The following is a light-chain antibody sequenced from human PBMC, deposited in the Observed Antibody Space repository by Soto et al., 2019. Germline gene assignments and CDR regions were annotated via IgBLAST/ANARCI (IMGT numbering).Light chain of an antibody. Sequence: IVLTQSPGTLSLPPGERATLSCRASQSVDSNYLAWYQQRPGQAPRLLIHGASSRATGIPVRFSGSGSGTDFTLTISRLGPEDFAVYYCQHYGFVWYTFGQGTNLEIK. CDR3: QHYGFVWYT. V-gene: IGKV3-20*01. CDR2: GAS. CDR1: QSVDSNY. J-gene: IGKJ2*01.